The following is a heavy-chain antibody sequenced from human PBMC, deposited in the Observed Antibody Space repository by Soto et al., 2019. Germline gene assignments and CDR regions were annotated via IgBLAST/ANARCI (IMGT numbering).Heavy chain of an antibody. CDR2: FYFSGGP. V-gene: IGHV4-31*03. J-gene: IGHJ4*02. D-gene: IGHD3-16*02. Sequence: SETLSLTCTVSVAPISGGGYYWGGFPQHPGRGRGGMGDFYFSGGPTYNPPLGSRVTISVDTSKNQSTLKLSSVTAADTAVYYCVIARYGYVWGSYRPYFDYWGQGTLVTVSS. CDR3: VIARYGYVWGSYRPYFDY. CDR1: VAPISGGGYY.